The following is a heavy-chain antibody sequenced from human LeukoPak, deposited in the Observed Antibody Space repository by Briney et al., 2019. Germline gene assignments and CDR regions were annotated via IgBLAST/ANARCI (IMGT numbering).Heavy chain of an antibody. CDR1: GGSFSGYY. Sequence: SETLSLTCAVYGGSFSGYYWSWIRQPPGKGLEWIGEINHSGSTDYNPSLKSRVTISVDTSKNQFSLKLSSVTAADTAVYYCARGTETDAFDIWGQGTMVTVSS. CDR3: ARGTETDAFDI. J-gene: IGHJ3*02. V-gene: IGHV4-34*01. CDR2: INHSGST.